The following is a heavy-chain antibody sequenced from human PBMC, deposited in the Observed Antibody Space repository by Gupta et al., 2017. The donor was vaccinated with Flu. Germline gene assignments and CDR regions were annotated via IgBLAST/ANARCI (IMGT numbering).Heavy chain of an antibody. CDR3: ARVVPAAPVWFGMDV. CDR2: ISAHNGNT. Sequence: APGQGLEWMGWISAHNGNTNYAHKFQYRVTMTTDTSTTTAYMELRSLRSDDTAVYYCARVVPAAPVWFGMDVWGQGTTVTVSS. D-gene: IGHD2-2*01. V-gene: IGHV1-18*01. J-gene: IGHJ6*02.